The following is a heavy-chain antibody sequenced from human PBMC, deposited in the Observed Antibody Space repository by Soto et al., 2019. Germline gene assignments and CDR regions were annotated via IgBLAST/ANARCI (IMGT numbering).Heavy chain of an antibody. J-gene: IGHJ4*02. Sequence: EVQLVESGGGLVQPGGSPRLSCAASGFIFNNYWMHWVRQAPGKGLVWVARISGDESTTTYVGSAKGRFTISRDNAKNTVYLQMNSLRVEDTAVYYCGRGSGPRGRPYWGQGILVTVSS. CDR1: GFIFNNYW. D-gene: IGHD1-26*01. V-gene: IGHV3-74*01. CDR2: ISGDESTT. CDR3: GRGSGPRGRPY.